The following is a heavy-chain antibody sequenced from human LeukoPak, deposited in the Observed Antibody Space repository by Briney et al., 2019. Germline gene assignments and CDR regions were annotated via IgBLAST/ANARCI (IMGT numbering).Heavy chain of an antibody. CDR2: IIPIFTTT. Sequence: SVKLSCKASRRTFTSYAISWVRQAPGQGLEWIGGIIPIFTTTNYAKKFKGRVTISAEESTNTAYMELSGLTSEDTAIYYCVRDRNDFGGYGRDTWGEGDLVTVSS. CDR3: VRDRNDFGGYGRDT. CDR1: RRTFTSYA. D-gene: IGHD4-17*01. J-gene: IGHJ4*02. V-gene: IGHV1-69*13.